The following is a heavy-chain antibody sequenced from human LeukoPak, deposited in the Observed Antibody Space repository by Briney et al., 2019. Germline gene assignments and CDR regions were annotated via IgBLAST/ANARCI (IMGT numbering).Heavy chain of an antibody. V-gene: IGHV3-7*03. J-gene: IGHJ3*02. CDR2: IKQDGSDK. Sequence: GGSLRLSCAVSGFHFTTYWMTWVRQAPGKGLEWVANIKQDGSDKNYVDSVKGRFTISRDNAKKLLYLQMNSLRAEDTAVYYCARDLPDVLTGYSDNAFDIWGQGTMVTVSS. CDR1: GFHFTTYW. D-gene: IGHD3-9*01. CDR3: ARDLPDVLTGYSDNAFDI.